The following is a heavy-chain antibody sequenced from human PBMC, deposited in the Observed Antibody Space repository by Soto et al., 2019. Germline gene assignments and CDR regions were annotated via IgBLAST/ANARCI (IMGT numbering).Heavy chain of an antibody. CDR2: ITGSRGKT. J-gene: IGHJ6*02. CDR3: ASSVAGTTYYGMDV. CDR1: GFTFSDYS. D-gene: IGHD6-19*01. Sequence: GGSLRLSCAASGFTFSDYSMHWVRQAPGKGLEWVSVITGSRGKTYYADSVKGRFAISRDNSKNTLYLQMNSLRAEDTAVYYCASSVAGTTYYGMDVWGQGTTVTVSS. V-gene: IGHV3-23*01.